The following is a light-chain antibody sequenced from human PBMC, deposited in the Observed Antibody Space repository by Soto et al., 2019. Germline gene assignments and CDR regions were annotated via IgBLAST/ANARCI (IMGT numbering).Light chain of an antibody. V-gene: IGLV1-40*01. CDR1: SSNIGAGYD. CDR2: GNN. J-gene: IGLJ3*02. CDR3: QSYDSSLSGWV. Sequence: QSVLTQPPSVSGAPGQRVTISCTGSSSNIGAGYDVHWYQQLPGSAPQLLIYGNNNRPSGVPDRFSGSKSGTSASLAITGLQAEDEADYYCQSYDSSLSGWVFGGGTKLTVL.